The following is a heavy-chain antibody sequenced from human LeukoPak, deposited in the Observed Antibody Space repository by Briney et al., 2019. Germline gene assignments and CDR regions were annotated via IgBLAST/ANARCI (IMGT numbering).Heavy chain of an antibody. CDR1: GVSVSGYY. D-gene: IGHD3-10*01. J-gene: IGHJ4*02. Sequence: SETLSLTCAVYGVSVSGYYWSWVRQPPGKGLEWVGEINHSGSTNYNPSLKSRVTISVDTSKNQFSLKLSSVTAADTAVYYCARGSDYYGSGSYYNYWGQGTLVTVSS. CDR2: INHSGST. CDR3: ARGSDYYGSGSYYNY. V-gene: IGHV4-34*01.